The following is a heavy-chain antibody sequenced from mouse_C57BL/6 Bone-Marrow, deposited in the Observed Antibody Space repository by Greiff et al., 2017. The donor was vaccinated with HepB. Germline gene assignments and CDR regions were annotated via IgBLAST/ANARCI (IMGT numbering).Heavy chain of an antibody. V-gene: IGHV5-6*02. J-gene: IGHJ1*03. CDR3: ARRCYCGSSYHWYFDV. D-gene: IGHD1-1*01. CDR2: ISSGGSYT. CDR1: GFTFSSYG. Sequence: EVKLMESGGDLVKPGGSLKLSCAASGFTFSSYGMSWVRQTPDKRLEWVATISSGGSYTYYPDSVKGRFTISRDNAKNTLSLQMSSLTSEDTAMYYCARRCYCGSSYHWYFDVWGTGTTVTVSS.